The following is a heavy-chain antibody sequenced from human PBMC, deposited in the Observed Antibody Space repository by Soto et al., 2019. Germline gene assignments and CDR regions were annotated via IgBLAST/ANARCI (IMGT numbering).Heavy chain of an antibody. CDR3: ARARSSGYYYWFDY. Sequence: PSETLSLTCAVSGGSISSSNWWSWVRQPPGKGLEWIGEIYHSGSTNYNPSLKSRVTISVDKSKNQFSLKLSSVTAADTAVYYCARARSSGYYYWFDYWGQGTLVTVSS. CDR1: GGSISSSNW. D-gene: IGHD3-22*01. CDR2: IYHSGST. V-gene: IGHV4-4*02. J-gene: IGHJ4*02.